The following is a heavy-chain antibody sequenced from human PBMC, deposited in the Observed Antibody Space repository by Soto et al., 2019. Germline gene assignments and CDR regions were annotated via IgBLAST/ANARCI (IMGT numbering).Heavy chain of an antibody. CDR1: EVVCIAFG. CDR3: AKATATGGDGFDI. CDR2: ILFDGRT. Sequence: GSLRLPGAAFEVVCIAFGCSLVIKIPGKGMEWVSTILFDGRTFYVGSVKGRFTISRDSSKNTVYLQINSQTAGDTALYYCAKATATGGDGFDICGQRTRVTVSS. D-gene: IGHD2-8*02. V-gene: IGHV3-23*01. J-gene: IGHJ3*02.